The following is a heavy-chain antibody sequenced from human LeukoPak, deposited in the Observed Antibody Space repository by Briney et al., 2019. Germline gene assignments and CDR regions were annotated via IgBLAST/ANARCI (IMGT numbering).Heavy chain of an antibody. CDR2: IYYSGST. D-gene: IGHD3-3*01. CDR3: ARLTFWSGYDYFDY. CDR1: GGSISSSSYY. V-gene: IGHV4-39*01. J-gene: IGHJ4*02. Sequence: PSETLSLTCTVSGGSISSSSYYWGWIRQPPGKGLEWIGSIYYSGSTYYNPSLKSRVTISVDTSKNQFSLKLSSVTAADTAVYYCARLTFWSGYDYFDYWGQGTLVTVSS.